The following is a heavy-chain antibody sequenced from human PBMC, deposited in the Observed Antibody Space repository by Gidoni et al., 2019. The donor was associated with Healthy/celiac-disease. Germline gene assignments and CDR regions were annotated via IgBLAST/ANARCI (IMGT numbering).Heavy chain of an antibody. J-gene: IGHJ6*02. CDR2: ISYDGSNK. Sequence: QVQLVESGGGVVQPGRSLRLSCAASGFTFSSYAMHWVRQAPGKGLEWVAVISYDGSNKYYADSVKGRFTISRDNSKNTLYLQMNSLRAEDTAVYYCARGGWITIFQRNYYYYGMDVWGQGTTVTVSS. CDR3: ARGGWITIFQRNYYYYGMDV. CDR1: GFTFSSYA. V-gene: IGHV3-30*01. D-gene: IGHD3-9*01.